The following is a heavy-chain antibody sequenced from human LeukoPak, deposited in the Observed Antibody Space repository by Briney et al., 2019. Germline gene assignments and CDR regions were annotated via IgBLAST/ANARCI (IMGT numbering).Heavy chain of an antibody. Sequence: GGSLRLSCEVSDFTFSFYAMSWVRQAPGKGLEWVAGITSSGNTTYYADSVRGRFTTSRDNSKNTLYLQKNSLRADDTAIYYCAKSMTLQWRGFFDLWGRGTHVTVSS. CDR2: ITSSGNTT. CDR1: DFTFSFYA. CDR3: AKSMTLQWRGFFDL. V-gene: IGHV3-23*01. J-gene: IGHJ2*01. D-gene: IGHD6-19*01.